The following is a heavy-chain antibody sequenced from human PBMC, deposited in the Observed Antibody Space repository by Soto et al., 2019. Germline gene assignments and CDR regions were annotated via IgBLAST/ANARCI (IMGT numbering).Heavy chain of an antibody. CDR3: AIEYGAAAGTGDNWFDP. V-gene: IGHV4-31*03. CDR1: GGSISSGGYY. CDR2: IYYSGST. Sequence: QVQLQESGPGLVKPSQTLSLTCTVSGGSISSGGYYWSWIRQHPGKGLEWIVYIYYSGSTYDRPSLKGRVTISVDTSKHQLSLKLSSVAAEDTAVYYRAIEYGAAAGTGDNWFDPWGKGTLGTVSS. D-gene: IGHD6-13*01. J-gene: IGHJ5*02.